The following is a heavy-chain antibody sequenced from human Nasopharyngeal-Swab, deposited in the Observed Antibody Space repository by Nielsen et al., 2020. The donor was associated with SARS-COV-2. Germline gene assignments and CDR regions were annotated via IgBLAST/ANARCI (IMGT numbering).Heavy chain of an antibody. V-gene: IGHV5-51*01. D-gene: IGHD5-24*01. CDR3: ARRAARDGYNYEVDP. Sequence: GESLKISCPGFGYSFASYWIGWVRQMPGTGLEWMVSIYPGNSDTRYSPAFHGRVTISADKSINTAYLQWTSLRASDTAVYYCARRAARDGYNYEVDPWGQGTLVTVSS. CDR1: GYSFASYW. J-gene: IGHJ5*02. CDR2: IYPGNSDT.